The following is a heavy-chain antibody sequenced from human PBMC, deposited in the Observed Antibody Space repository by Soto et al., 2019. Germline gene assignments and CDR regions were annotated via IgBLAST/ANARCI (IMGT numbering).Heavy chain of an antibody. CDR3: AIDIGTTVVDDAFDI. CDR2: INPNSGGT. V-gene: IGHV1-2*04. D-gene: IGHD4-17*01. CDR1: GYTFTGYY. Sequence: ASVKVSCKASGYTFTGYYMHWVRQAPGQGLEWMGWINPNSGGTNYAQKFQGWVTMTRDTSISTAYMELSRLRSDDTAVYYCAIDIGTTVVDDAFDIWGQGTMVTVSS. J-gene: IGHJ3*02.